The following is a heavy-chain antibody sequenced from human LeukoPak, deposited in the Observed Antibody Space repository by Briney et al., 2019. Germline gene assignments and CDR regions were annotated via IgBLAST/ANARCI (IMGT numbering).Heavy chain of an antibody. V-gene: IGHV1-18*01. Sequence: GASVKVSCKASGYTFTSYGISWVRQAPGQGLEWMGWISAYNGNTNYAQKLQGRVTMTTDTSTSTAYMELRSLRSDDTAVYYCAGGPYSSGYYWRYGMDVWGQGTTVTVSS. J-gene: IGHJ6*02. CDR2: ISAYNGNT. CDR1: GYTFTSYG. CDR3: AGGPYSSGYYWRYGMDV. D-gene: IGHD3-22*01.